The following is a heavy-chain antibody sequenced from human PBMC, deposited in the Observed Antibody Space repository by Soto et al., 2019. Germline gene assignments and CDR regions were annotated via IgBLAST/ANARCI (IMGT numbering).Heavy chain of an antibody. V-gene: IGHV1-18*01. J-gene: IGHJ4*02. Sequence: ASVKVSCKASGYTFTSYRISWVRQAPGQGLEWMGWISAYNGNTNYAQKLQGRVTMTTDTSTSTAYMELRSLRSDDTAVYYCARAPGYYDSSGCDYWGQGTLVTVS. CDR1: GYTFTSYR. CDR3: ARAPGYYDSSGCDY. CDR2: ISAYNGNT. D-gene: IGHD3-22*01.